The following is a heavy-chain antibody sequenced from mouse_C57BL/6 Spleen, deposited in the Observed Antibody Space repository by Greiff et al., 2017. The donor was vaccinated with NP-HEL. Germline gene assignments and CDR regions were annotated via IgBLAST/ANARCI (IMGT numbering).Heavy chain of an antibody. V-gene: IGHV5-17*01. CDR2: ISSGSSTI. D-gene: IGHD1-1*01. Sequence: EVQLVESGGGLVKPGGSLKLSCAASGFTFSDYGMHWVRQAPEKGLEWVAYISSGSSTIYYADTVKGRFTISRDNAKNTLFLQMTSLRSEDTAMYYCARTHYGSSYGYYAMDYWGQGTSVTVSS. CDR1: GFTFSDYG. CDR3: ARTHYGSSYGYYAMDY. J-gene: IGHJ4*01.